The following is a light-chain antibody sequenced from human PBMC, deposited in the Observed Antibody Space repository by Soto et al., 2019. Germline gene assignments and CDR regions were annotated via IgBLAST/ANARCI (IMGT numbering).Light chain of an antibody. Sequence: QSALTQPPSASGSPGQSVTISCSGTSSDVGGYNYVSWYQQHPGKAPKLLIYEVNKRPSGVPNRFSGSKSGNAASLTVSGLQDDDEADYYCSSYAGSNNYVFGTGTKVTVL. CDR3: SSYAGSNNYV. CDR1: SSDVGGYNY. CDR2: EVN. J-gene: IGLJ1*01. V-gene: IGLV2-8*01.